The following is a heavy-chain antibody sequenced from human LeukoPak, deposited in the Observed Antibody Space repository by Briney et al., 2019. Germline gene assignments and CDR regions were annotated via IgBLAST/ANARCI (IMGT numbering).Heavy chain of an antibody. CDR1: GFTFTDYT. CDR3: ARDGSGWYNWFDP. CDR2: ISTSTDYI. D-gene: IGHD6-19*01. J-gene: IGHJ5*02. V-gene: IGHV3-21*01. Sequence: GGSLRLSCAASGFTFTDYTMNWVRQAPGKGLEWVSSISTSTDYIYYSDSVKGRFTISRDNAKNSLYLQMNSLRVEDTAVYYCARDGSGWYNWFDPWGQGTLVTVSS.